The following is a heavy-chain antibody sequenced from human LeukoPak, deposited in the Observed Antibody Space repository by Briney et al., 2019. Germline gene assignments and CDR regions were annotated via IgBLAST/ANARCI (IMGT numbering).Heavy chain of an antibody. CDR3: TRGYSSSWNYFDY. V-gene: IGHV4-59*01. J-gene: IGHJ4*02. CDR2: VFDSGGT. Sequence: SESLSLTCTVSGGSISNYCWSWIRQAPGKGLDWIGYVFDSGGTNYNPSLKGRVTISVDTSKKQFSLKLSSVTAADTAVYYCTRGYSSSWNYFDYWGQGTLVTVSS. D-gene: IGHD6-13*01. CDR1: GGSISNYC.